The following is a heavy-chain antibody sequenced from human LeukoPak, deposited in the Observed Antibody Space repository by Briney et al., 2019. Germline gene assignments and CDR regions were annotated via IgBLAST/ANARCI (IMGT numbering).Heavy chain of an antibody. J-gene: IGHJ4*02. CDR2: ISYDGSNK. V-gene: IGHV3-30*18. CDR3: AKIFATYYDFWSGSYGGGYFDY. CDR1: GFTFSSYA. Sequence: PGGFLRLSCAASGFTFSSYAMHWVRQAPGKGLEWVAVISYDGSNKYYADSVKGRFTISRDNSKNTLYLQMNSLRAEDTAVYYCAKIFATYYDFWSGSYGGGYFDYWGQGTLVTVSS. D-gene: IGHD3-3*01.